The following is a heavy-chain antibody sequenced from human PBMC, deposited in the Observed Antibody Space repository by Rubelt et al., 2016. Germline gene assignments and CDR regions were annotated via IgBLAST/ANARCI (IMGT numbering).Heavy chain of an antibody. CDR1: GFPFSDYR. J-gene: IGHJ6*03. CDR3: ARDENTIFGATMDV. CDR2: IWYDGDAK. V-gene: IGHV3-33*08. Sequence: VQLVESGGGLVQPGGSLRLSCAASGFPFSDYRMNWVRQAPGKGLEWVAVIWYDGDAKYYSDSVKGRFTISRDTSKNTLFLQSTRLRAEETAIYYCARDENTIFGATMDVWCKGTTVIVAS. D-gene: IGHD3-3*01.